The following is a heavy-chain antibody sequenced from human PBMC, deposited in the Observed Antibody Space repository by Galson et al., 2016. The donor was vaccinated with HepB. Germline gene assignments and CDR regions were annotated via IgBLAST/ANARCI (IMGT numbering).Heavy chain of an antibody. CDR3: ARDRYGLGGVLSGYCDY. J-gene: IGHJ4*01. CDR1: GFIFSDYH. D-gene: IGHD3-16*01. Sequence: SLRLSCAASGFIFSDYHINWIRQAPGKGLEWISYISSSSNTIHYADSVKGRFTVSRDYAKNSLYLQMNNLRADDTAVYFCARDRYGLGGVLSGYCDYWGHGTLVTVSS. CDR2: ISSSSNTI. V-gene: IGHV3-11*04.